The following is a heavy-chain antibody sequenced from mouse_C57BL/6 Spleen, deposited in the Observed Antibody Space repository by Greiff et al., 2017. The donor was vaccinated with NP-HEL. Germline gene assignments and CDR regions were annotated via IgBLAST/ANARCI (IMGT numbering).Heavy chain of an antibody. CDR1: GYAFSSSW. Sequence: VQLQQSGPELVKPGASVKISCKASGYAFSSSWMNWVKQRPGKGLEWIGRIYPGDGDTNYNGKFKGKATLTADKSSSTAYMQLSSLTSEDSAVYFCASPGRLYFDYWGQGTTLTVSS. J-gene: IGHJ2*01. CDR2: IYPGDGDT. V-gene: IGHV1-82*01. CDR3: ASPGRLYFDY.